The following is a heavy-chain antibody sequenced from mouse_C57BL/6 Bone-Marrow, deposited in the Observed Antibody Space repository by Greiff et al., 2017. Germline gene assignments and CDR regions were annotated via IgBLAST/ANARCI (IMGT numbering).Heavy chain of an antibody. V-gene: IGHV5-6*01. J-gene: IGHJ3*01. Sequence: EVMLVESGGDLVKPGGSLKLSCAASGFTFSSYGMSWVRQTPDKRLEWVATISSGGSYTYYPDSVKGRFTISRDNAKNTLYLQMSSLKSEDTAMYYCASYYDYDGRSSWFAYWGQGTLVTVSA. D-gene: IGHD2-4*01. CDR1: GFTFSSYG. CDR2: ISSGGSYT. CDR3: ASYYDYDGRSSWFAY.